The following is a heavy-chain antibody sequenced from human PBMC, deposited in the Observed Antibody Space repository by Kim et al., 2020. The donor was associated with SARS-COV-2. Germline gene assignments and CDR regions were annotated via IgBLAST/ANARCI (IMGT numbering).Heavy chain of an antibody. D-gene: IGHD3-10*01. Sequence: SETLSLTCIVSGGSINSGGYYWSWIRQHPGKGLEWIGYIYYSGSISYIPSYNPSLKSRVTILLDTSKNQFSLNLTSVTAADTAVYYCARAPIWFGELGWFDXWGQGTLVTVSS. CDR1: GGSINSGGYY. CDR2: IYYSGSISYIP. J-gene: IGHJ5*02. V-gene: IGHV4-31*03. CDR3: ARAPIWFGELGWFDX.